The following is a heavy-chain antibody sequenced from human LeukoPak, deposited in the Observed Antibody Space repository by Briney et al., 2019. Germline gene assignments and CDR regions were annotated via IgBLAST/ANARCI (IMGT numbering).Heavy chain of an antibody. V-gene: IGHV4-34*01. CDR2: INHSGST. CDR3: ARAPRATMVRGVPFDS. D-gene: IGHD3-10*01. J-gene: IGHJ4*02. CDR1: GGSFSGYC. Sequence: SETLSLTCAVYGGSFSGYCWTWIRQPPGKGLEWIGEINHSGSTKYNPSLKSRVTISVDTSRNQFSLKLSSVTAADTAVYYCARAPRATMVRGVPFDSWGQGTLVTVSS.